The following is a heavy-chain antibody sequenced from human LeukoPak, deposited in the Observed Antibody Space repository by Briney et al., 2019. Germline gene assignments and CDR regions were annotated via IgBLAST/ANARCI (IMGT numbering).Heavy chain of an antibody. D-gene: IGHD5-18*01. Sequence: ASVKVSCKASGGTFTSYYMHWVRQAPGQGLEWMGIINPSGGSTSYAQEFQGRVTMTRDTSTSTVYMELSSLRSEDTAVYYCARDPRDRTAMALFDYWGQGTLVTVS. CDR1: GGTFTSYY. CDR3: ARDPRDRTAMALFDY. CDR2: INPSGGST. V-gene: IGHV1-46*01. J-gene: IGHJ4*02.